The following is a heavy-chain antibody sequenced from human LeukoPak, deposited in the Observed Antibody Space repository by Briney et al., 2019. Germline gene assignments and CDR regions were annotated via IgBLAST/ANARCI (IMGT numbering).Heavy chain of an antibody. V-gene: IGHV3-23*01. CDR2: ISGSGGST. CDR3: AKGGYYDSSGYYPAYYFDY. J-gene: IGHJ4*02. CDR1: GFTFSSYA. D-gene: IGHD3-22*01. Sequence: GESLRLSCAASGFTFSSYAMSWVRQAPGKGLEWVSAISGSGGSTYYADSVKGRFTISRDNSKNTLYLQMNSLRAEDTAVYYCAKGGYYDSSGYYPAYYFDYWGQGTLVTVSS.